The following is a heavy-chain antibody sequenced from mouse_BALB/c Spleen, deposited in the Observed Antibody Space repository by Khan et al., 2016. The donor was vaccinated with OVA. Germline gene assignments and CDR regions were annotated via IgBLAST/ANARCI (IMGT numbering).Heavy chain of an antibody. CDR2: ISYSGST. V-gene: IGHV3-2*02. J-gene: IGHJ2*01. D-gene: IGHD1-2*01. Sequence: VQLQQSGPGLVRPSQSLSLTCTVTGYSITSGYGWNWIRQFPGNKLEWMGYISYSGSTNYNPSLKSRISITRDTSKNQFFLQLNSVTTEDTATYYCARTARIKYWGQGTTLTVSS. CDR3: ARTARIKY. CDR1: GYSITSGYG.